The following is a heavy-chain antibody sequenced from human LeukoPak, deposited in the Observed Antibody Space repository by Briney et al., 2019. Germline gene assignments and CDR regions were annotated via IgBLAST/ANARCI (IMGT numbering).Heavy chain of an antibody. CDR3: ARGDYSYSSSYP. V-gene: IGHV1-2*02. Sequence: ASVKVSCKASEYTFTGYYMHWVRQAPGQGLEWMGWINPNSGGTNYAQKFQGRVTMTRDTSTSTVYMELSSLRSEDTAVYYCARGDYSYSSSYPWGQGTLVTVSS. J-gene: IGHJ5*02. CDR1: EYTFTGYY. CDR2: INPNSGGT. D-gene: IGHD6-13*01.